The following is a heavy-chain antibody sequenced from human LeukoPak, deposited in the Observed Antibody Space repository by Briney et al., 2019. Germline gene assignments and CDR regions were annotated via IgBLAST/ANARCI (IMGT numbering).Heavy chain of an antibody. D-gene: IGHD2/OR15-2a*01. V-gene: IGHV4-34*01. Sequence: PSETLSLTCAVYGGSFSGYYWSGIRQPPGKGLEWIGEINHSGSTNYNPSLKSRVTISVDTSKNQFSLKLSSVTAADTAVYYCARPRTTSRGWFDPWGQGTLVTVSS. CDR1: GGSFSGYY. J-gene: IGHJ5*02. CDR2: INHSGST. CDR3: ARPRTTSRGWFDP.